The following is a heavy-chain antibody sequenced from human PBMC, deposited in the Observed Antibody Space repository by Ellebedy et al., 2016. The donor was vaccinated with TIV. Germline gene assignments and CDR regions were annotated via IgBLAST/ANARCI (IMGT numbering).Heavy chain of an antibody. D-gene: IGHD3-16*01. V-gene: IGHV3-7*01. J-gene: IGHJ5*02. CDR2: IYQDGSVQ. CDR1: GFSFRSYW. CDR3: ARRGSYGDYAVQVNSWFDR. Sequence: PGGSLRLSCAATGFSFRSYWMSLVRQAPGKGLEWVANIYQDGSVQYYLDSLKGRFTISRDNAINSLFLQMNSLRAGDTAVYYCARRGSYGDYAVQVNSWFDRWGRGTLVTVSS.